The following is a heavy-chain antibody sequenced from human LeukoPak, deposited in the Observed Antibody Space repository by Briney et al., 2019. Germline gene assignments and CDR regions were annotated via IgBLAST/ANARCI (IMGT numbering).Heavy chain of an antibody. J-gene: IGHJ4*02. Sequence: GGSLRLSCAASGFTFSSYAMHWVRQDPGKGLEYVSTISGNGGSTYYANSVKGRFTISRDNSKNTLYLQMGSLRAEDMAVYYCARDRLSPSGLVGPFDYWGQGTLVTVSS. V-gene: IGHV3-64*01. CDR1: GFTFSSYA. CDR2: ISGNGGST. CDR3: ARDRLSPSGLVGPFDY. D-gene: IGHD3/OR15-3a*01.